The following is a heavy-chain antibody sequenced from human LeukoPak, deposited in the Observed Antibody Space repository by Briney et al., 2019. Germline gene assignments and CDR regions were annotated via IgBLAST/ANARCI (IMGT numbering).Heavy chain of an antibody. CDR2: IYYSGST. Sequence: PSETLSLTCTVSGGSISSYYWSWIRQPPGKGLEWIGYIYYSGSTNYNPSLKSRVTISVDTSKNQFSLKLSSVTPADTAVYYCSRGGNIAVGGDFDYWGGGPLVTVS. J-gene: IGHJ4*02. CDR1: GGSISSYY. CDR3: SRGGNIAVGGDFDY. V-gene: IGHV4-59*01. D-gene: IGHD6-19*01.